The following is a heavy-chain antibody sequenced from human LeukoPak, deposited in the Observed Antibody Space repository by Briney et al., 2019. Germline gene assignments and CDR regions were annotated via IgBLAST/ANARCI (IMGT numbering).Heavy chain of an antibody. CDR3: ARATYYYDSSGYYHIRDYFDY. V-gene: IGHV3-20*04. CDR2: FIGNGGSP. Sequence: PGGSLSFSWQALDSPLEILAMTWARQAQGKGLGWFLGFIGNGGSPGYADSVKGRFTISRDNAKNSLYLQMNSLRAEDTALYYCARATYYYDSSGYYHIRDYFDYWGQGTLVTVSS. D-gene: IGHD3-22*01. CDR1: DSPLEILA. J-gene: IGHJ4*02.